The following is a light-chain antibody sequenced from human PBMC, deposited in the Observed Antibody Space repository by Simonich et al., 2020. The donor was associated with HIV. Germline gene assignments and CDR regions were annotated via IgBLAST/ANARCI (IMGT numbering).Light chain of an antibody. CDR3: QHYYTIPYT. CDR1: RGVLYSSNNQKN. Sequence: DIVMTQSPDSLAVSLGARATINCKSSRGVLYSSNNQKNLAWYQQKPGQPPKLLIYWASTRESGVPDRFSGSGSGTDFTLTISSLQAEDVAVYYCQHYYTIPYTFGQGTKLEIK. CDR2: WAS. V-gene: IGKV4-1*01. J-gene: IGKJ2*01.